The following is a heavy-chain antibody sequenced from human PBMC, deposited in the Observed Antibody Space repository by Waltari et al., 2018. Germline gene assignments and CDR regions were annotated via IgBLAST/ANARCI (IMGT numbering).Heavy chain of an antibody. CDR2: VSAYNGNA. V-gene: IGHV1-18*04. Sequence: QGQLVQCGAEVKKPGAQVKVSCKASGQTFTSYGISGGRRAGGQGFEWVGGVSAYNGNANYAQKLQGRVTMTPDTCTSTANMELRSLRSDDPAVYYCAGAVGGLYSGSYNWDYWGQGTLVTVSS. J-gene: IGHJ4*02. D-gene: IGHD1-26*01. CDR1: GQTFTSYG. CDR3: AGAVGGLYSGSYNWDY.